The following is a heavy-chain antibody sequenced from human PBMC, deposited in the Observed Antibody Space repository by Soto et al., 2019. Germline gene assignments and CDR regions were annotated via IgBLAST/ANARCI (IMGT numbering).Heavy chain of an antibody. CDR2: IHYSGCT. V-gene: IGHV4-39*01. CDR1: GDSVTISDYY. D-gene: IGHD3-22*01. J-gene: IGHJ4*02. Sequence: QLQLQESGPGLVKPSETLSLTCTVSGDSVTISDYYWGWIRQPPGKGLEWIGSIHYSGCTYYNPSLKSGVTLSGDTSKKQFSLKLTSVTAADAAVYYCAAHDSGGYYAEYWGQGTLVTVSA. CDR3: AAHDSGGYYAEY.